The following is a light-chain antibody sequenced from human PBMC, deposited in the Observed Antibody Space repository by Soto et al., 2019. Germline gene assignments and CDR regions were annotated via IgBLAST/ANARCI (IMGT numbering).Light chain of an antibody. CDR3: QQRSNWPSTT. V-gene: IGKV3-11*01. J-gene: IGKJ5*01. CDR2: DAS. CDR1: QSISDT. Sequence: EIVMTQSPATLSVSPGGRATLSCRASQSISDTLAWYQQKPGQAPRLLIYDASNRATGIPVRFSGSRSGTDLTLTISSLEPEDFAVYYCQQRSNWPSTTFGQGTRLDNK.